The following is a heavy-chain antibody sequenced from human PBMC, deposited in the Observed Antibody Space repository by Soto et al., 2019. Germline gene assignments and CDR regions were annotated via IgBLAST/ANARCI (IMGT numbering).Heavy chain of an antibody. J-gene: IGHJ4*02. CDR2: IDWVDGK. CDR3: ARSGTHVFDY. V-gene: IGHV2-70*04. CDR1: GFSLSTSGMR. Sequence: SGPTLVNPTPTLTLTCTFSGFSLSTSGMRVSWIRQPPGKALEWLARIDWVDGKFYSTSLKTRLTISKDTSKNQVVLTMTNMDPVDTGTYYCARSGTHVFDYWGQGTLVTVSS. D-gene: IGHD6-25*01.